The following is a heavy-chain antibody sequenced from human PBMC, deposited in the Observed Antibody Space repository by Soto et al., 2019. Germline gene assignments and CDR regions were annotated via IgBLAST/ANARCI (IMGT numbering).Heavy chain of an antibody. CDR3: ARDRYKEIEHIAVVPAAIPYGMDV. CDR1: GDSVSSNSAA. Sequence: SQTLSLTCAISGDSVSSNSAAWNWIRQSPSRGLEWLGRTYYRSKWYNDYAVSVKSRITINPDTSKNQFSLQLNSVTPEDTAVYYCARDRYKEIEHIAVVPAAIPYGMDVWGQGTTVTVSS. V-gene: IGHV6-1*01. J-gene: IGHJ6*02. D-gene: IGHD2-2*02. CDR2: TYYRSKWYN.